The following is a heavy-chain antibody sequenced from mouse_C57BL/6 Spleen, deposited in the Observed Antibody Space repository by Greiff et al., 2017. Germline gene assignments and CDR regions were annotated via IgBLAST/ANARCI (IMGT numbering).Heavy chain of an antibody. J-gene: IGHJ4*01. V-gene: IGHV1-26*01. CDR2: INPNNGGT. Sequence: EVQLQQSGPELVKPGASVKISCKASGYTFTDYYMNWVKQSHGKSLEWIGDINPNNGGTSYNQKFKGKATLTVDKSSSTAYMELRSLTSEDSAVYYCARPVAMDYWGQGTSVTVSS. CDR1: GYTFTDYY. CDR3: ARPVAMDY.